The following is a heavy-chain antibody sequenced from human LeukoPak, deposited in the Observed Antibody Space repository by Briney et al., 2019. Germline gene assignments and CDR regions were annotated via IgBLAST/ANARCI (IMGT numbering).Heavy chain of an antibody. CDR1: GFTFSSYG. D-gene: IGHD4-17*01. J-gene: IGHJ5*02. V-gene: IGHV3-30*02. Sequence: PGGSLRLSCAASGFTFSSYGMHWVRQAPGKGLEWVAFIRYDGSNKYYADSVKGRFTISRDNSKNTLYLQMNSLRAEDTAVYYCAKEQDYGDSYNWFDPRGQGTLVTVSS. CDR2: IRYDGSNK. CDR3: AKEQDYGDSYNWFDP.